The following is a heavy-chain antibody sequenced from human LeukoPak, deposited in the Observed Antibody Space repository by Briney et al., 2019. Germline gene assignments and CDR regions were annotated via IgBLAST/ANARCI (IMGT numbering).Heavy chain of an antibody. V-gene: IGHV3-30*18. CDR1: GFTFSSYV. CDR3: GKQEIGTTWSVGY. CDR2: VSFDGSQK. Sequence: PGGSLRLSCAASGFTFSSYVMHWVRQAPGKGLEWVAVVSFDGSQKYYRDSVKGRFTISRDDSKNTVYLQVNSLRTEDTAVYYCGKQEIGTTWSVGYWGQGTLVTVSS. D-gene: IGHD1-14*01. J-gene: IGHJ4*02.